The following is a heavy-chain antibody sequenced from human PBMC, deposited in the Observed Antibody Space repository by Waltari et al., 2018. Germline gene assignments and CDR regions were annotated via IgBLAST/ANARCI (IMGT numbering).Heavy chain of an antibody. J-gene: IGHJ4*02. CDR3: ARWGKQLVFDY. CDR1: GGSIRSYY. V-gene: IGHV4-59*01. CDR2: IYYSGST. Sequence: QVQLQESGPGLVKPSETLSLTCTVSGGSIRSYYWSWIRQPPGKGLEWIGYIYYSGSTNYNPSLKSRVTISVDTSKNQFSLKLSSVTAADTAVYYCARWGKQLVFDYWGQGTLVTVSS. D-gene: IGHD6-6*01.